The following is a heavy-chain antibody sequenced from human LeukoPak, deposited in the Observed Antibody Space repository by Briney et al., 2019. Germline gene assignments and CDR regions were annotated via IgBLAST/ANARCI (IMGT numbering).Heavy chain of an antibody. CDR3: ASGVEGGSLAPLDY. CDR2: IKPNSDGT. CDR1: GYIFTDYY. Sequence: GASVKVSCKASGYIFTDYYIHWVRQAPGQGLEWMGWIKPNSDGTNYAQRFQGRVTMTRDTSIGTVYMDLSRLTSDDTAVFYCASGVEGGSLAPLDYWGQGTLVTVSS. J-gene: IGHJ4*02. V-gene: IGHV1-2*02. D-gene: IGHD2-15*01.